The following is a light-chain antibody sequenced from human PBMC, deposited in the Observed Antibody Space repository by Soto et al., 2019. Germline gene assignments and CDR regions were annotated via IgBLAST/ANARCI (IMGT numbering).Light chain of an antibody. J-gene: IGKJ1*01. CDR3: QQYKNWPRT. CDR2: GAS. CDR1: QSVGHN. Sequence: DIVMTQSPVTLSVSPWDRATLSCRASQSVGHNLAWFQQKPGQAPRLLIYGASAGATGIPDRFSGSGFGPEFTHTISSLQSEDLAVYYCQQYKNWPRTFGQGTKVEMK. V-gene: IGKV3-15*01.